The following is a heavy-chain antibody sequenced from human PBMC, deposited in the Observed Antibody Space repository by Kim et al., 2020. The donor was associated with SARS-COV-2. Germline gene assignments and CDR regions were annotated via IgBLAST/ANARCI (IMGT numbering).Heavy chain of an antibody. V-gene: IGHV4-34*01. CDR3: ARVPYRESQRIYYYYGMDV. D-gene: IGHD3-16*02. J-gene: IGHJ6*02. Sequence: RVTISVDTSKNQFSLKLSSVTAADTAVYYCARVPYRESQRIYYYYGMDVWGQGTTVTVSS.